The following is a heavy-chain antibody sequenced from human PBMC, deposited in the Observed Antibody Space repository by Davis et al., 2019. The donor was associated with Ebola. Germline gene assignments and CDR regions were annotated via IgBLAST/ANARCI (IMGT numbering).Heavy chain of an antibody. CDR1: GGSISSSSYY. V-gene: IGHV4-39*01. Sequence: PSETLSLTCTASGGSISSSSYYWGWIRQPPGKGLEWIGSIYYSGSTYYNPSLKSRVTISVDTSKNQFSLKLSSVTAADTAVYYCARQDYSNYGADYWGQGTLVTVSS. D-gene: IGHD4-11*01. CDR2: IYYSGST. CDR3: ARQDYSNYGADY. J-gene: IGHJ4*02.